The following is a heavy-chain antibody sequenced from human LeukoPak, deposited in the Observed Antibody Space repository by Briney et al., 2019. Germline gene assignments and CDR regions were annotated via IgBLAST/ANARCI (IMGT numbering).Heavy chain of an antibody. Sequence: GGSLRLSCAASGITFSSYGMSWVRQAPGKGLEWVAVISYDGSNKYYADSVKGRFTISRDNSKNTLYLQMNSLRAEDTAVYYCAKDGPRYSGSYALYYYYYYMDVWGKGTTVTVSS. V-gene: IGHV3-30*18. J-gene: IGHJ6*03. CDR2: ISYDGSNK. CDR1: GITFSSYG. CDR3: AKDGPRYSGSYALYYYYYYMDV. D-gene: IGHD1-26*01.